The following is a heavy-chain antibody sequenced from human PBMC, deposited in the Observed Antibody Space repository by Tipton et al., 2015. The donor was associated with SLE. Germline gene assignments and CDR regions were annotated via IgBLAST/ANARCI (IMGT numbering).Heavy chain of an antibody. CDR2: ISSSSSYT. CDR3: AREAAVYFDY. Sequence: SLRLSCAASGFTFSDYYMSWIRQAPGKGLEWVSYISSSSSYTNYADFVKGRFTISRDNAKNSLYLQMNSLRAEDTAVYYCAREAAVYFDYWGQGTLVTVSS. J-gene: IGHJ4*02. CDR1: GFTFSDYY. V-gene: IGHV3-11*05.